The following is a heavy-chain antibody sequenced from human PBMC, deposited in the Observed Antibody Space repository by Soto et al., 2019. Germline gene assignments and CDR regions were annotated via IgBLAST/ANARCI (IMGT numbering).Heavy chain of an antibody. Sequence: PGGSLRLSCAASGFTFSSYGMHWVRQAPGKGLEWVAVISYDGSNKYYADSVKGRFTISRDNSKNTLYLQMNSLRAEDTAVYYCAKNQGVGRYPDYYYYGMDVWGQGTTVTVSS. CDR1: GFTFSSYG. J-gene: IGHJ6*02. V-gene: IGHV3-30*18. CDR2: ISYDGSNK. D-gene: IGHD1-26*01. CDR3: AKNQGVGRYPDYYYYGMDV.